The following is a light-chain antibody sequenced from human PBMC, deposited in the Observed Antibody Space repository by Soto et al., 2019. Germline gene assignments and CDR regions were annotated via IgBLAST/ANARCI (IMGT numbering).Light chain of an antibody. CDR2: DAS. J-gene: IGKJ4*01. CDR3: QQYHRYST. V-gene: IGKV1-5*01. CDR1: QSVSSG. Sequence: DIQMTQSPSTLSASVRDRVTITCRASQSVSSGLAWYQKKAGKAPKLLIYDASSLESGVPSRFSGSGSGTEFTLTISSLQPDDFATYYCQQYHRYSTFGGGTKV.